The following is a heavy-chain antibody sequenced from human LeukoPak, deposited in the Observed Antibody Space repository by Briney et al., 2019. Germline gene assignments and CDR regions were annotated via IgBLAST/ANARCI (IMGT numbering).Heavy chain of an antibody. V-gene: IGHV4-4*07. Sequence: SETLSLTCTVSGGSISSYYWSWIRQPAGKGLEWIGRIYSSGSTNYSPSLKSRVTMSVDTSKNQFSLKLSSVTAADTAVYYCARVGLYGSESYAAFDIWGQGTMVTVSS. J-gene: IGHJ3*02. D-gene: IGHD3-10*01. CDR1: GGSISSYY. CDR2: IYSSGST. CDR3: ARVGLYGSESYAAFDI.